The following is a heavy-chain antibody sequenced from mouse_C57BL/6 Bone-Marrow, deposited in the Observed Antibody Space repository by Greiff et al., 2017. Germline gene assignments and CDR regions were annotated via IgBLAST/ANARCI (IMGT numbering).Heavy chain of an antibody. CDR2: IHPNSGIT. J-gene: IGHJ3*02. CDR3: ASLTPW. D-gene: IGHD1-3*01. Sequence: QVQLQQPGAELVKPGASVKLSCKASGYTFTSYWMHWVKQRPGQGLEWIGMIHPNSGITNYNEKFNSKATLTLDKSSSTAYMQLSSLTSEDSAVYYCASLTPWWGQCTLVTVSA. CDR1: GYTFTSYW. V-gene: IGHV1-64*01.